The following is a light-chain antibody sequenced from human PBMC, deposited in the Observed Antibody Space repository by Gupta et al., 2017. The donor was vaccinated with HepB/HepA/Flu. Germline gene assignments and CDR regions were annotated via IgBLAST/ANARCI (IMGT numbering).Light chain of an antibody. CDR2: DVS. V-gene: IGLV2-14*03. CDR1: SRDVGGYNY. CDR3: SSYTSSSTLEVV. J-gene: IGLJ2*01. Sequence: GTSRDVGGYNYVSWYQQHPGKAPKLMIYDVSNRPSGVSNRFSGSKSGNTASLTISGLQAEDAADYYCSSYTSSSTLEVVFGGGTKLTVL.